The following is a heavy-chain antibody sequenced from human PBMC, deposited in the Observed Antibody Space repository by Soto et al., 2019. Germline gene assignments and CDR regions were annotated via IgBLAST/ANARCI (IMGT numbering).Heavy chain of an antibody. CDR3: ASLRDYYHRSGYPQGFYFDY. J-gene: IGHJ4*02. Sequence: TLSLTCDVFGGSIHSAAYYWCGMCQRPGKGLEWIGQICYRGSAYYDAYLKTRLAISGDTTKNQYTLKLHSVTEADTAVYYCASLRDYYHRSGYPQGFYFDYWGQGTLVTVSS. CDR1: GGSIHSAAYY. CDR2: ICYRGSA. V-gene: IGHV4-31*11. D-gene: IGHD3-22*01.